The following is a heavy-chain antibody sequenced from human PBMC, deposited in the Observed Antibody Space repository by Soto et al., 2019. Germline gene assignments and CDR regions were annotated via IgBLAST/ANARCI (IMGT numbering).Heavy chain of an antibody. CDR1: GFTFDDYA. Sequence: GGSLRLSCAASGFTFDDYAMHWVRQAPGKGLEWVSLISWDGGSTYYADSVKGRFTISRDNSKNSLYLQMNSLRAEDTALYYCAKDRGRWLRTGTYFDYWGQGTLVTSPQ. CDR2: ISWDGGST. J-gene: IGHJ4*02. V-gene: IGHV3-43D*04. D-gene: IGHD1-1*01. CDR3: AKDRGRWLRTGTYFDY.